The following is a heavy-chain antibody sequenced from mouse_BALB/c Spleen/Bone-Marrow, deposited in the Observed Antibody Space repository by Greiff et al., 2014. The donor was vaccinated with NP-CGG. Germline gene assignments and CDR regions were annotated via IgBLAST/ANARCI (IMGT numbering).Heavy chain of an antibody. CDR3: ARGGISVDY. V-gene: IGHV1-80*01. CDR1: GYASSVYW. CDR2: IYPGDGDT. Sequence: QVQLQQSGAELVRPGSSVKISCKASGYASSVYWMNWVKQRPGQGLEWIGQIYPGDGDTNYNGKFKGRATLTADKSSNTAYMQLSSLTYEDSAVYFCARGGISVDYWGQGTTLTVSS. J-gene: IGHJ2*01.